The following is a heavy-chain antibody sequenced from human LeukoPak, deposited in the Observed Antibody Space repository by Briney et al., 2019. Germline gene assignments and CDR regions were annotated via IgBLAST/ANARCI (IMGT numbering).Heavy chain of an antibody. J-gene: IGHJ4*02. V-gene: IGHV3-30-3*01. CDR2: ISFDGSNK. CDR1: GFRFGNSA. Sequence: PGGSLRLSCVGSGFRFGNSAMSWVRQAPGKGLDWVAVISFDGSNKYYADSVKGRFTISRDNSKNTLYLQMNSLRAEDTAVYYCARRWGAYFDYWGQGALVTVSS. D-gene: IGHD1-26*01. CDR3: ARRWGAYFDY.